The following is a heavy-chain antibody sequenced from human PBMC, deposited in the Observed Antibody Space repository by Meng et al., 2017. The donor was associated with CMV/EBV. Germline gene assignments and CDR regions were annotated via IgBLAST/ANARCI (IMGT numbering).Heavy chain of an antibody. D-gene: IGHD5-12*01. CDR2: ISYDGSNK. CDR3: ARGYSAYDYRGANWFDP. V-gene: IGHV3-30*04. Sequence: FTFSGCAMNWVRPAPGKGLEWVSIISYDGSNKYYADSVKGRFTSSRDNSNNTLYLQMNSLRAEDTAVYYCARGYSAYDYRGANWFDPWGQGTLVTVSS. J-gene: IGHJ5*02. CDR1: FTFSGCA.